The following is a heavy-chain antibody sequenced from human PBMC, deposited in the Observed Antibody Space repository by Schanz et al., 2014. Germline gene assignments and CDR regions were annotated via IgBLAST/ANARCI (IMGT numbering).Heavy chain of an antibody. V-gene: IGHV3-48*01. Sequence: EVQLVESGGYLVQPGGSLRLSCSASGFTFSSYAMHWVRQASGKGLEWLSYIDGKSTTVYYADSVKGRFTISRDNSKNTLYLQMNSLRAEDTAVFYCAKGMGYCSGGTCYDYYYYGLDVWGQGTTVTVSS. CDR2: IDGKSTTV. D-gene: IGHD2-15*01. CDR1: GFTFSSYA. J-gene: IGHJ6*02. CDR3: AKGMGYCSGGTCYDYYYYGLDV.